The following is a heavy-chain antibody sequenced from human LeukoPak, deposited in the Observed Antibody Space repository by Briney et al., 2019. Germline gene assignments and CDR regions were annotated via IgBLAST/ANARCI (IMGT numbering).Heavy chain of an antibody. V-gene: IGHV1-18*01. D-gene: IGHD3-3*01. CDR1: GYTFTSYG. CDR3: ARYHDYDFWSGNWFDP. Sequence: GASVKVSCKASGYTFTSYGISWVRQAPGQGHEWMGWISAYNGNTNYAQKLQGRVTMTTDTSTSTASMELRSLRSDDTAVYCCARYHDYDFWSGNWFDPWGQGTLVTVSS. J-gene: IGHJ5*02. CDR2: ISAYNGNT.